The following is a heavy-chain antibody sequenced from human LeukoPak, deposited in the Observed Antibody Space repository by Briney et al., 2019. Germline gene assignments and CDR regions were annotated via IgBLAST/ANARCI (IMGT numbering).Heavy chain of an antibody. Sequence: GGSLRLSCAASGFTFGDYGMSWVRQAPGKGLEWVSGINWNGGSTGYADSVKGRFTISRDNAKYSLYLQMNSLRAEDTDFYYCAAQGYCSDGSCSWGQGTLVTVSS. V-gene: IGHV3-20*04. J-gene: IGHJ5*02. D-gene: IGHD2-15*01. CDR2: INWNGGST. CDR1: GFTFGDYG. CDR3: AAQGYCSDGSCS.